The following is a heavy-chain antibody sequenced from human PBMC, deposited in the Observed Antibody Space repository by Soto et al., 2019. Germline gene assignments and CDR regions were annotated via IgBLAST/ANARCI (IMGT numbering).Heavy chain of an antibody. CDR1: VGSTSSDNY. J-gene: IGHJ4*02. Sequence: QVQLQESGPGLVKPSQTLSLTCTVSVGSTSSDNYWSWIRQPPGKGLEWIGHIYYSGNTDYNPSLKSRLAISIDTSKNQFSLKLSSVTAADTAVYFCAREGGESSDGLYYFDSWGQGSLVTVSS. V-gene: IGHV4-30-4*01. CDR2: IYYSGNT. CDR3: AREGGESSDGLYYFDS. D-gene: IGHD3-16*01.